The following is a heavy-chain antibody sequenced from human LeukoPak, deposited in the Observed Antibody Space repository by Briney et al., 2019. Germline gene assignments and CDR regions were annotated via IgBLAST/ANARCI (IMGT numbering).Heavy chain of an antibody. J-gene: IGHJ5*02. Sequence: KASEPLSLTCTVSGYSMSSGYYWGWIRQPPGKGLEWIGSIYHSGSTDYSPSLKSRVTISVDKSKNQFSLRLSSVSAPDTAVYFCARSFFGSGSYYVTCGQGTLVT. V-gene: IGHV4-38-2*02. CDR2: IYHSGST. D-gene: IGHD3-10*01. CDR3: ARSFFGSGSYYVT. CDR1: GYSMSSGYY.